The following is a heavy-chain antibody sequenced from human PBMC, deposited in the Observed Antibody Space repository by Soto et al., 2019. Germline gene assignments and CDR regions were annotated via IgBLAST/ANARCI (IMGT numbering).Heavy chain of an antibody. Sequence: ASVKVSCKASGYTFTSYDISWVRQAPGQGLERVGWTATYNGQTKYAQKLQGRVTMTTDTSTTTAYMELRSLRSDDTAIYYCARGGYSTGYHYWGQGTLVTVSS. V-gene: IGHV1-18*04. D-gene: IGHD2-8*02. CDR2: TATYNGQT. CDR1: GYTFTSYD. CDR3: ARGGYSTGYHY. J-gene: IGHJ4*02.